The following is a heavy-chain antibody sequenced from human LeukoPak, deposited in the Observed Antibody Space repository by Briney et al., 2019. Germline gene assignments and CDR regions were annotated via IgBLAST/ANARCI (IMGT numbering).Heavy chain of an antibody. Sequence: PGGSLRLSCAASGFSFSYAWMTWVRQAPGKGLEWLANIRQDGREIYYGDSVKGRFSISRDNAEKSLYLQLNSLRAEDTAVYYCGRDREEMVRAPYGFDIWGRGTTVTVSS. V-gene: IGHV3-7*01. J-gene: IGHJ3*02. CDR2: IRQDGREI. D-gene: IGHD3-10*01. CDR3: GRDREEMVRAPYGFDI. CDR1: GFSFSYAW.